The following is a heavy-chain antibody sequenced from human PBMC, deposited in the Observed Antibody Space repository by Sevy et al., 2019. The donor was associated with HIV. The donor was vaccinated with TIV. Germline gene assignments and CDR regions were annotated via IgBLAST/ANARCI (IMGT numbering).Heavy chain of an antibody. V-gene: IGHV4-38-2*02. D-gene: IGHD3-3*01. CDR2: IYHSGST. CDR3: ARGGGVIIEVNFVY. Sequence: SETLSLTCTVSGYSISSGYYWGWIRQPPGKGLEWIGSIYHSGSTYYNPSLKSRVTISVDTSKNQFSLKLSSVTAADTAVYYCARGGGVIIEVNFVYWGQGTLVTVSS. CDR1: GYSISSGYY. J-gene: IGHJ4*02.